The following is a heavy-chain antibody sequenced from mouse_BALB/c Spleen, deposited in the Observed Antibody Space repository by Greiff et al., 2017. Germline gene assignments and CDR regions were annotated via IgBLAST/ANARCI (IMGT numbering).Heavy chain of an antibody. Sequence: VQLQQSGPELVRPGASVKMSCKASGYTFTSYWMHWVKQRPGQGLAWIGMIDPSNSETRLNQKFKDKATLNVDKSSNTAYMQLSSLTSENSAVYYCAREIYYDYDVRGYWGQGTLVTVSA. CDR2: IDPSNSET. V-gene: IGHV1S127*01. J-gene: IGHJ3*01. D-gene: IGHD2-4*01. CDR3: AREIYYDYDVRGY. CDR1: GYTFTSYW.